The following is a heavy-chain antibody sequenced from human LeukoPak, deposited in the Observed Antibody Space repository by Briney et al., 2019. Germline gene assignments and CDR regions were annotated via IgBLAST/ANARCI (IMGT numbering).Heavy chain of an antibody. D-gene: IGHD3-10*01. J-gene: IGHJ4*02. CDR3: ARDSEYYYGSGSYYY. Sequence: ASVKVSCKASGYTFTSYYMHWVRQAPGQGLEWIGIINPSGGSTSYAQKFQGRVTMTRDTSTSTVYMELSSLRSEDTAVYYCARDSEYYYGSGSYYYWGQGTLVTVSS. CDR2: INPSGGST. V-gene: IGHV1-46*01. CDR1: GYTFTSYY.